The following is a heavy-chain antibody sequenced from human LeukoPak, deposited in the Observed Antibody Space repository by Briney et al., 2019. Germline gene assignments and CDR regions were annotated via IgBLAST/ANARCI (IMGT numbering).Heavy chain of an antibody. V-gene: IGHV3-48*04. D-gene: IGHD1-26*01. CDR2: ISSTSITM. Sequence: GGSLRLSCAASGFTFNRNNMNWVRQAPGKGLEWVSYISSTSITMYYADSVKGRFTISRDNAKNTLYLQMNSLRAEDTAMYYCVRDLVGARDYWGQGTLVTVSS. CDR3: VRDLVGARDY. J-gene: IGHJ4*02. CDR1: GFTFNRNN.